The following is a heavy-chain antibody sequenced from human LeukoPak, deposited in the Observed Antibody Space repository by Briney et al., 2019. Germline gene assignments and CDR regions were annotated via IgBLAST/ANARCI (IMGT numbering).Heavy chain of an antibody. V-gene: IGHV3-23*01. CDR2: ISGSGGNT. CDR1: GFTFSSYA. Sequence: GGSLRLSCAASGFTFSSYAMSWVRQAPAKGLEWISAISGSGGNTNYADSVKGRFTISRDNSKNTLYLQMNSLRAEDTAVYYCAKERSASYYYDSSGYSNYNFDYWGQGTLVTVSS. J-gene: IGHJ4*02. D-gene: IGHD3-22*01. CDR3: AKERSASYYYDSSGYSNYNFDY.